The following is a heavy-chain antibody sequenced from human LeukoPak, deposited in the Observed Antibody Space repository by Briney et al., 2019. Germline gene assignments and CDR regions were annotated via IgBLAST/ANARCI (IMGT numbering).Heavy chain of an antibody. CDR1: GYTFTGYY. J-gene: IGHJ5*02. V-gene: IGHV1-2*06. Sequence: ASVKVSCKASGYTFTGYYMHWVRQAPGQGLEWMGRINPNSGGTNYAQKFQGRVTMTRDTSISTAYMELSRLRSDDTAVYYCARARVTMIVVVNQNWFDPWGQGTLVTVSS. D-gene: IGHD3-22*01. CDR2: INPNSGGT. CDR3: ARARVTMIVVVNQNWFDP.